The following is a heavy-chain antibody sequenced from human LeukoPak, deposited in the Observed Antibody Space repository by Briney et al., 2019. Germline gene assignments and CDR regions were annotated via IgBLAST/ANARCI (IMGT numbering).Heavy chain of an antibody. CDR1: GYTFTGYY. CDR3: ASYGGGYDYAGYMDV. CDR2: INPNSGGT. J-gene: IGHJ6*03. Sequence: ASVKVSCKASGYTFTGYYMHWVRQAPGQGLEWMGWINPNSGGTNYAQKFQGRVTMTRDMSTSTAYMELSSLRSEDTAVYYCASYGGGYDYAGYMDVWGKGTTVTVSS. V-gene: IGHV1-2*02. D-gene: IGHD5-12*01.